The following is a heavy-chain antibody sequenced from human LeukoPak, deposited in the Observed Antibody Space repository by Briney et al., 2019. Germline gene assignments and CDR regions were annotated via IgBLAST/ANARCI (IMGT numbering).Heavy chain of an antibody. CDR3: ARREQWLDAFDI. CDR2: IYSGGST. V-gene: IGHV3-66*02. CDR1: GFTVSSNY. Sequence: PGGSLRLSCAASGFTVSSNYMSWVRQAPGKGLEWVSVIYSGGSTYYADSVKGRFTISRDNSKNTLHLQMNSLRAEDTAVYYCARREQWLDAFDIWGQGTMVTVSS. J-gene: IGHJ3*02. D-gene: IGHD6-19*01.